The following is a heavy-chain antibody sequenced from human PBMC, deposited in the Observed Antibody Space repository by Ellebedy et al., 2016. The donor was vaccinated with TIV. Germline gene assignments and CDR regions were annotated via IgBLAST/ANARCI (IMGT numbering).Heavy chain of an antibody. CDR1: GFTFTNYA. CDR2: ISYHGNDE. D-gene: IGHD1-26*01. Sequence: GESLKISCAVSGFTFTNYAMHWVRQAPGKGLEWVALISYHGNDEFYADSVRGRFTVSRDNSKNTLYLQMNSLTAEDTAVYFCAREFDWRVGPINSDSFDMWGQGTMVTVSS. J-gene: IGHJ3*02. V-gene: IGHV3-30-3*01. CDR3: AREFDWRVGPINSDSFDM.